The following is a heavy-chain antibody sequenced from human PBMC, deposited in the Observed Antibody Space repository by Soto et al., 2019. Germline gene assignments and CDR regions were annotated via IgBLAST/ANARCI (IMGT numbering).Heavy chain of an antibody. D-gene: IGHD6-13*01. CDR1: GGTFSGYT. CDR2: IIPILGIA. Sequence: QVQLVQSGAEVKKPGSSVKVSCKASGGTFSGYTISWVRQAPGQGLEWMGRIIPILGIANYAQKFQGRVTLXXDXSXTTAYMELSSLRSEDTAVYYCARDIAAAGTHWYFDLWGRGTLVTVSS. V-gene: IGHV1-69*08. CDR3: ARDIAAAGTHWYFDL. J-gene: IGHJ2*01.